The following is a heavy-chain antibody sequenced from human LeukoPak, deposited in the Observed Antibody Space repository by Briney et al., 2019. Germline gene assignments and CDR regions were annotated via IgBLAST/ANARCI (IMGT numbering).Heavy chain of an antibody. CDR1: GFTFSSYA. CDR2: ISGSGGST. CDR3: AKDPRAIVTGLDDY. D-gene: IGHD4-11*01. V-gene: IGHV3-23*01. Sequence: GGSLRLSCAASGFTFSSYAMSWVRQAPGKGLEWVSAISGSGGSTYYADSVKGRFTISRDNSKNTLYLQMNSLRAEGTAVYYCAKDPRAIVTGLDDYWGQGTLVTVSS. J-gene: IGHJ4*02.